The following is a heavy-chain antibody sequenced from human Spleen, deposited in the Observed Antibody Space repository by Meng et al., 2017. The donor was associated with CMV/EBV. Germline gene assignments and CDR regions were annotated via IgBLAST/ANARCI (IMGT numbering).Heavy chain of an antibody. CDR1: GYTFTGYY. V-gene: IGHV1-2*02. CDR3: ARVRVVAASSWFDP. D-gene: IGHD2-15*01. J-gene: IGHJ5*02. Sequence: LVQCGAEGKKPGASVKVSCKASGYTFTGYYMHWVRQAPGQGLEWMGWINPNSGGTNYAQKFQGRVTMTRDTSISTAYMELSRLRSDDTAVYYCARVRVVAASSWFDPWGQGTLVTVSS. CDR2: INPNSGGT.